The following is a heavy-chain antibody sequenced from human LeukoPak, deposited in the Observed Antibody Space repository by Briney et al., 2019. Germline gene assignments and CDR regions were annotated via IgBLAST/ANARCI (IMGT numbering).Heavy chain of an antibody. Sequence: KAGGSLRLSCAASGFTFSSYSMNWVRQAPGKGLEWVSSISSSSSYIYYADSVKGRFTISRDNAKNSLYLQMNSLRAEDTAVYYCARERAVAEYYFDNWGQGTLVTVSS. CDR3: ARERAVAEYYFDN. CDR1: GFTFSSYS. V-gene: IGHV3-21*01. D-gene: IGHD6-19*01. CDR2: ISSSSSYI. J-gene: IGHJ4*02.